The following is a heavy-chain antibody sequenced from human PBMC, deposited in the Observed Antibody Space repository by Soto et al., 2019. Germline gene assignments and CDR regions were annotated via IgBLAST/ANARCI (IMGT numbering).Heavy chain of an antibody. CDR1: GGSFSSYV. V-gene: IGHV1-69*01. J-gene: IGHJ5*02. Sequence: QVHLVQSGAEVKQPGSSVRVSCKASGGSFSSYVISWVRQAPGQGLEWMGGIIPMFGTANYEQRFQGRLTINADERTNTAYMELSTLRSEDSAVYYCATTSRKHCRVDTCFENWFDPWGQGTRVTVSS. CDR2: IIPMFGTA. D-gene: IGHD2-15*01. CDR3: ATTSRKHCRVDTCFENWFDP.